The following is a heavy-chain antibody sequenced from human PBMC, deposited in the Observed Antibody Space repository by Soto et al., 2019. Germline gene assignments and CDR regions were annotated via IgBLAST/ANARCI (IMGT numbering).Heavy chain of an antibody. CDR2: IFSNDEK. CDR3: ARISRLQSADPADY. Sequence: GSGPTLVNPTETLTLTCTVSGFSLSNARMGVSWIRQPPGKALEWLAHIFSNDEKSYSTSLKSRLTISKDTSKSQVVLTMTNMDPVDTATYYCARISRLQSADPADYWGQGTLVTVSS. CDR1: GFSLSNARMG. V-gene: IGHV2-26*01. J-gene: IGHJ4*02. D-gene: IGHD6-25*01.